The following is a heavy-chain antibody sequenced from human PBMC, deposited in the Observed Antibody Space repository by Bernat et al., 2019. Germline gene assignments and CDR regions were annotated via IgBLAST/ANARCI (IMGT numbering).Heavy chain of an antibody. CDR1: GFTFSSYA. CDR3: ARDRGGSGYLYYFDY. Sequence: QVQLVESGGGVVQPGRSLRLSCAASGFTFSSYAMHWVRQAPGKGLEWVEVISYDGSNKYYADSVKGRFTISRDNSKNTLYLQMNSLRAEDTAVYYCARDRGGSGYLYYFDYWGQGTLVTVSS. D-gene: IGHD3-22*01. J-gene: IGHJ4*02. CDR2: ISYDGSNK. V-gene: IGHV3-30-3*01.